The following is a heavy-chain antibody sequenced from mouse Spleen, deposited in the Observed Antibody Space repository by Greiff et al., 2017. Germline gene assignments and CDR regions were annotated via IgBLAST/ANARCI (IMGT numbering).Heavy chain of an antibody. Sequence: VQLQQSGAELVKPGASVKLSCKASGYTFTSYWMHWVKQRPGQGLEWIGMIHPNSGSTNYNEKFKSKATLTVDKSSSTAYMQLSSLTSEDSAVYYCAAYYRYDYAMDYWGQGTSVTVSS. CDR3: AAYYRYDYAMDY. V-gene: IGHV1-64*01. J-gene: IGHJ4*01. CDR1: GYTFTSYW. D-gene: IGHD2-14*01. CDR2: IHPNSGST.